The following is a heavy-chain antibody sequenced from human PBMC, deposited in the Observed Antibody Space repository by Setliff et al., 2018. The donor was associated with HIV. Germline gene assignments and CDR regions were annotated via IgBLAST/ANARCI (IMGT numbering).Heavy chain of an antibody. J-gene: IGHJ4*02. D-gene: IGHD3-9*01. CDR1: GGTFSSYA. CDR2: INPNSGNT. V-gene: IGHV1-46*01. CDR3: AREDNYDILTGYLWEYYFDY. Sequence: ASVKVSCKASGGTFSSYAIYWVRQAPGQGLEWMGLINPNSGNTNNAQKFQGRVTMTADTSTSTVYMDLNSLRAEDTAVYYCAREDNYDILTGYLWEYYFDYWGQRTLVTVSS.